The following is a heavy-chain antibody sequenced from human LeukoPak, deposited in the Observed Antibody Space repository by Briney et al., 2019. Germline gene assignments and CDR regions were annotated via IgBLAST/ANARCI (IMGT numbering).Heavy chain of an antibody. CDR2: IRSKAYGGTT. J-gene: IGHJ6*04. D-gene: IGHD3-10*01. V-gene: IGHV3-49*04. Sequence: GGSLRLSCTASGSTFGDYAMSWVRQAPGKGLEWVGFIRSKAYGGTTEYAASVKGRFTISRDDSKSIAYLQMNSLKTEDTAVYYCTRQYVLLWFGELLGGMDVWGKGTTVTVSS. CDR3: TRQYVLLWFGELLGGMDV. CDR1: GSTFGDYA.